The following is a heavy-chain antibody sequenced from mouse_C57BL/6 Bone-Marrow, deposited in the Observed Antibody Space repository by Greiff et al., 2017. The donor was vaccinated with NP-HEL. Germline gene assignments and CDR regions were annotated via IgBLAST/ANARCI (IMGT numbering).Heavy chain of an antibody. CDR2: IDPSDSYT. V-gene: IGHV1-50*01. J-gene: IGHJ2*01. Sequence: QVQLQQPGAELVKPGASVKLSCKASGYTFTSYWMQWVKQRPGQGLEWIGEIDPSDSYTNYNQKFKGKATLTVITSSSTAYMQLSSLTSEDSAVYYCARRGWTRYFDYWGQGTTLTVSS. CDR3: ARRGWTRYFDY. D-gene: IGHD1-1*02. CDR1: GYTFTSYW.